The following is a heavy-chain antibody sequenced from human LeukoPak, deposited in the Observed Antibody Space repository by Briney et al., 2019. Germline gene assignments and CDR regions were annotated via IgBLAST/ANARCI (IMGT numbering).Heavy chain of an antibody. CDR1: GFTFSSYE. J-gene: IGHJ1*01. V-gene: IGHV3-48*03. CDR3: AREIRRYFQH. Sequence: SGGSLRLSCAASGFTFSSYEMNWVRQAPGKGLEWVSYISSSGSTIYYADSVKGRFTISRDNAKNSLYLQMNSLRAEDTAVYYCAREIRRYFQHWGQGTLVTVSS. CDR2: ISSSGSTI.